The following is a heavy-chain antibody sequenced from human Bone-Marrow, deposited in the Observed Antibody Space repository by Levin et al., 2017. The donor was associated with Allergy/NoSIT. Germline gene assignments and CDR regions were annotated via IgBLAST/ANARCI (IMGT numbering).Heavy chain of an antibody. V-gene: IGHV3-53*01. CDR3: ARNIPVTDLGF. D-gene: IGHD1-14*01. CDR1: GLTVSNNY. J-gene: IGHJ4*02. CDR2: IYSRGDT. Sequence: EASVKVSCAASGLTVSNNYMSWVRQAPGKGLEWVALIYSRGDTYYADSVKGRFTISRDNSKNTLYLQMNSLRTEDTAVYHCARNIPVTDLGFWGRGTLVTVSS.